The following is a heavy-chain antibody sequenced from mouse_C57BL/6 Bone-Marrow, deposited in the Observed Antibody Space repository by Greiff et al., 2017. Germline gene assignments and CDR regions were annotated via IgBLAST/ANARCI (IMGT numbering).Heavy chain of an antibody. V-gene: IGHV1-55*01. J-gene: IGHJ2*01. Sequence: QVQLQQPGAELVKPGASVKMSCKASGYTFTSYWITWVKKRPGQGLEWIGDIYPGSGSTNYNEKFKGKATLTLDTSSSTAYMQLSSLTSEDSAVYYCARGGYWGQVTTLTVSS. CDR1: GYTFTSYW. CDR2: IYPGSGST. CDR3: ARGGY.